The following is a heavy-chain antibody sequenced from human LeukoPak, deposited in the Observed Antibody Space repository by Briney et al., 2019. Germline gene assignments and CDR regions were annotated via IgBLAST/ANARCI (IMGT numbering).Heavy chain of an antibody. Sequence: SVKVSCKASGGTFSSYAISWVRQAPGQGLEWMGRIIPILGIANYAQKFQGRVTITADKSTSTAYMELSSLRSEDTAVYYCARDPPVVVVAARHWFDPRGQGTLVTVSS. D-gene: IGHD2-15*01. V-gene: IGHV1-69*04. J-gene: IGHJ5*02. CDR3: ARDPPVVVVAARHWFDP. CDR2: IIPILGIA. CDR1: GGTFSSYA.